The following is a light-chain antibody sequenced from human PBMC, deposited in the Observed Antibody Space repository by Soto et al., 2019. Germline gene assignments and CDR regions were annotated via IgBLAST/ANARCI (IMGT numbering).Light chain of an antibody. V-gene: IGKV3-15*01. J-gene: IGKJ1*01. CDR2: GAS. Sequence: EIVMTQSPATLSVSPGERATLSCRASQSVSSNLAWYQQKPGQAPRFLIYGASTRATGIPASFSGSGSGTEFTLTISSLQSEDFAVYYCQQYNNWSTFGQGTKVEIK. CDR3: QQYNNWST. CDR1: QSVSSN.